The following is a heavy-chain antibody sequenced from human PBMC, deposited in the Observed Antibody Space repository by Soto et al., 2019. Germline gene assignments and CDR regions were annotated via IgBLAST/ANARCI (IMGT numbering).Heavy chain of an antibody. CDR2: FDPEDGET. D-gene: IGHD6-19*01. V-gene: IGHV1-24*01. Sequence: GASVKVSCKVSGYTLTELSMHWVRQAPGKGLEWMGGFDPEDGETIYAQKFQGRVTMTEDTSTDTAYMELSSLRSEDTAVYYCATGPSSGWYGFSPFDYWGQGTLVTVSS. CDR1: GYTLTELS. J-gene: IGHJ4*02. CDR3: ATGPSSGWYGFSPFDY.